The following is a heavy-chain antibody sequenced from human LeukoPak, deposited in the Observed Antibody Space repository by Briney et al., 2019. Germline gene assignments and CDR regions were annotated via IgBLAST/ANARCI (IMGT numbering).Heavy chain of an antibody. CDR2: IKSKTDGGKT. CDR3: TTDQGGSYWENH. Sequence: PGGSLRLSCAASGFTFDSCAMSWVRQSPGKGLEWVGRIKSKTDGGKTDYATPVKGRFTISRDDSKNTLYLQMNSLKTEDTAVYYCTTDQGGSYWENHWGQGTLVTVSS. CDR1: GFTFDSCA. D-gene: IGHD1-26*01. V-gene: IGHV3-15*01. J-gene: IGHJ4*02.